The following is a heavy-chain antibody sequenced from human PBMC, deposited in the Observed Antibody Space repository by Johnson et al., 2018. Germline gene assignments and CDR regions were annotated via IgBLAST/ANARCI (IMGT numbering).Heavy chain of an antibody. CDR2: MNPNRGNT. CDR3: ASQGGDYYYYYGMDV. CDR1: GYTFTSYD. Sequence: QVQLVETGAEVKKXGASVKVSCKASGYTFTSYDINWVRQATGQGLEWMGWMNPNRGNTGYAPKFQGRVTMTRNTSISTAYMELSSLRSEDTAVYYCASQGGDYYYYYGMDVWGQGTTVTVSS. J-gene: IGHJ6*02. V-gene: IGHV1-8*01. D-gene: IGHD3-16*01.